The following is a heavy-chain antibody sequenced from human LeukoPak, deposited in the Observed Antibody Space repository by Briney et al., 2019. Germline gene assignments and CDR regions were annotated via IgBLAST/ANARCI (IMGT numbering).Heavy chain of an antibody. CDR2: IYHSGTT. J-gene: IGHJ6*03. V-gene: IGHV4-38-2*02. D-gene: IGHD2-15*01. Sequence: SETLSLTCSVSGYSVSSGYFWAWIRQPPGKGLQWMGSIYHSGTTYYNPSLKSRVTISMDTSKNQFSLRLNSVTAADTAVYYCARDGGCLYHYYYMDVWGKGTTVTVSS. CDR1: GYSVSSGYF. CDR3: ARDGGCLYHYYYMDV.